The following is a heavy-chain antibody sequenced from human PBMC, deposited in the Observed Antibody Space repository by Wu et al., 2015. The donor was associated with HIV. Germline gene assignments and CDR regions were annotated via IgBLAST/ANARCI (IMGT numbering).Heavy chain of an antibody. Sequence: QVQLVQSGAEVKKPGSSVRVSCKASGGTFSTYAINWVRQAPGQGLEWMGRIVPLFDAPNYAQRFHDRFAITADGSTTTAYMELRNLRSEDTAVYYCAREGVGSYLDFQHWGQGTLVTVSS. CDR3: AREGVGSYLDFQH. CDR2: IVPLFDAP. J-gene: IGHJ1*01. CDR1: GGTFSTYA. D-gene: IGHD1-26*01. V-gene: IGHV1-69*13.